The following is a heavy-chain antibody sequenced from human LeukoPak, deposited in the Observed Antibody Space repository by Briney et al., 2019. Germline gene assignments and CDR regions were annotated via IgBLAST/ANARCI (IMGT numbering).Heavy chain of an antibody. CDR1: GGSISSGSYC. Sequence: SETLSLTCTVSGGSISSGSYCWSWIRQPAGKGLEWIGRIHTSGNTNYNPSLKSRVTISVDTSKNQFSLKLSSVTAADTAVYYCVRVQESQIDYYFDYWGQGTLVTVSS. J-gene: IGHJ4*02. CDR3: VRVQESQIDYYFDY. D-gene: IGHD3-9*01. CDR2: IHTSGNT. V-gene: IGHV4-61*02.